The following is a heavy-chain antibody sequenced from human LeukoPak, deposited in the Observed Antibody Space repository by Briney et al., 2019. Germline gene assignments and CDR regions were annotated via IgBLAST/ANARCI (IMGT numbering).Heavy chain of an antibody. V-gene: IGHV4-31*03. CDR2: IYYSGST. Sequence: SETLSLTCTVSGGSISSGGYYWSWIRQHPGKGLEWIGYIYYSGSTYYNPSLKSRVTISVDTSKNQFSLKLSSVTAADTAVYYCAREVRAGSSGYYYRDAFDIWGQGTMVTVSS. J-gene: IGHJ3*02. CDR1: GGSISSGGYY. CDR3: AREVRAGSSGYYYRDAFDI. D-gene: IGHD3-22*01.